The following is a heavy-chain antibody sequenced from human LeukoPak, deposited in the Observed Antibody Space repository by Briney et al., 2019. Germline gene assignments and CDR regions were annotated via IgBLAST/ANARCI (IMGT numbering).Heavy chain of an antibody. CDR2: INSDGSST. CDR3: ARVGSSGPRASPDYYYYYMDV. D-gene: IGHD6-19*01. Sequence: PGGSLRLSCAASGFTFSSYWMHWVRHAPGKGLVWVSRINSDGSSTTYAGSVKGRFTISRDNAKNTLYLQMNSLRAEDTAVYYCARVGSSGPRASPDYYYYYMDVWGKGTTVTISS. J-gene: IGHJ6*03. V-gene: IGHV3-74*01. CDR1: GFTFSSYW.